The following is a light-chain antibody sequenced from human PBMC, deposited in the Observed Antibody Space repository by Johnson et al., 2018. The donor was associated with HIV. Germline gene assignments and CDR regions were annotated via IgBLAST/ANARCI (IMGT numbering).Light chain of an antibody. V-gene: IGLV1-51*01. Sequence: QSVLTQPPSVSAAPGQKVTISCSGSSSNIGNNYVSWYQQLPGTVPKLLIFDNNKRPSGIPDRFSASKSGTSATLGITGLQTGDEADYYCGTWDSSLSAYVFGTGTKFTVL. CDR2: DNN. J-gene: IGLJ1*01. CDR3: GTWDSSLSAYV. CDR1: SSNIGNNY.